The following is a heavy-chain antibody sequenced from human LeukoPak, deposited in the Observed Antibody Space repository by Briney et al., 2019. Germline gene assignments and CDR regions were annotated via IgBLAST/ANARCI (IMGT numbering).Heavy chain of an antibody. CDR3: AKEYSNRPDHFDY. CDR2: ISYHGRTK. CDR1: GLTFSNYG. Sequence: GGSLRLSCAASGLTFSNYGMHWVRQAPGKGLEWVAVISYHGRTKYYADSVKGRFTISRDNSKNTLYLEMNSLRAEDTAVYYCAKEYSNRPDHFDYWGQGTLVTVSS. V-gene: IGHV3-30*18. D-gene: IGHD6-13*01. J-gene: IGHJ4*02.